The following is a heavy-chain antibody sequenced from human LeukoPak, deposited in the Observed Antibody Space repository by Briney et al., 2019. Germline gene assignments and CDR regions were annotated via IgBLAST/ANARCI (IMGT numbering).Heavy chain of an antibody. D-gene: IGHD1-26*01. CDR1: GYTFTSYG. V-gene: IGHV1-18*01. CDR2: ISDYNGDT. J-gene: IGHJ4*02. Sequence: ASVKVSCKTSGYTFTSYGISWVRQAPGQGLEWMGWISDYNGDTNYAQKLQGRVTMTTDTSTSTAYMELRSLRSDDTAVYYCARFSGSYFPLVYWGQGTLVTVSS. CDR3: ARFSGSYFPLVY.